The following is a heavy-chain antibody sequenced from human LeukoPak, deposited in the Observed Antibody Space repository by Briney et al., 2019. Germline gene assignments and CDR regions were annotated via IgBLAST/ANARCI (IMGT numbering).Heavy chain of an antibody. CDR1: GGSISSGGYY. CDR2: IYYSGST. J-gene: IGHJ4*02. CDR3: ARARLGYCTNGVCYGLDY. V-gene: IGHV4-31*03. D-gene: IGHD2-8*01. Sequence: EPSQTLSLTCTVSGGSISSGGYYWSWIRQHPVKGLEWIGYIYYSGSTYYNPSLKSRVTISVDTSKNQFSLKLSSVTAADTAVYYCARARLGYCTNGVCYGLDYWGQGTLVTVSS.